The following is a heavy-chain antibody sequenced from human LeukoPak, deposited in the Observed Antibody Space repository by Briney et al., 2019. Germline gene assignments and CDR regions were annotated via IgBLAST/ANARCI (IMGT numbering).Heavy chain of an antibody. Sequence: RTGGSLRLSCAASGFTFSSYAMSWVRQAPGKGLEWVSAISGSGGSTYYADSVKGRFTISRDNSKNTLYLQMWSLRGEDTALYYCAKSPTTVGAFERLDYWGQGTLVTVSS. D-gene: IGHD4-23*01. J-gene: IGHJ4*02. CDR3: AKSPTTVGAFERLDY. CDR1: GFTFSSYA. CDR2: ISGSGGST. V-gene: IGHV3-23*01.